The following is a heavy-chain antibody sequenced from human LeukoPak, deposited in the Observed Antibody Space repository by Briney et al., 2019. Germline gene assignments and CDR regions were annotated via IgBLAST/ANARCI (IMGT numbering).Heavy chain of an antibody. J-gene: IGHJ4*02. CDR1: GGSFSGYY. D-gene: IGHD5-18*01. Sequence: SETLSLTCGVYGGSFSGYYWTWIRQPPGKGLEWIGEINHSGNTNYNPSLKSRVTISIDKSRNQYSLRVISVTAADTAVYYCARGFRGYSYGTGNADYWGQGTLVTVSS. CDR2: INHSGNT. V-gene: IGHV4-34*01. CDR3: ARGFRGYSYGTGNADY.